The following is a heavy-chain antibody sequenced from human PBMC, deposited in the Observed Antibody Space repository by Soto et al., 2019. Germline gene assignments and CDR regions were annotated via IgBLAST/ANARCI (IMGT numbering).Heavy chain of an antibody. CDR3: AKDMGQGITIFGVVITAYYYYGMDV. CDR2: ISWNSGNI. J-gene: IGHJ6*02. V-gene: IGHV3-9*01. D-gene: IGHD3-3*01. Sequence: GGSLRLSCAASGFTFDDYAMHWVRQAPGKGLEWVSGISWNSGNIGYADSVKGRFTISRDNAKNSLYLQMNSLRAEDTALYYCAKDMGQGITIFGVVITAYYYYGMDVWGQGTTVTVSS. CDR1: GFTFDDYA.